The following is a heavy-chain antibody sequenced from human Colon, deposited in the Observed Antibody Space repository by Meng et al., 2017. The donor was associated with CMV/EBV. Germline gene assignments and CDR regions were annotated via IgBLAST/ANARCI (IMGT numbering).Heavy chain of an antibody. Sequence: GESLKISCAATRFIFSNFNMNWVRQAPGKGLEWVSAISGSADTTYYADSVKGRFTVSRDNSKKTLYLQMDSLRAEDTAVYYCTTSRGIPFYFDHWGQGTLVTVSS. CDR2: ISGSADTT. CDR3: TTSRGIPFYFDH. V-gene: IGHV3-23*01. CDR1: RFIFSNFN. J-gene: IGHJ4*02. D-gene: IGHD3-16*01.